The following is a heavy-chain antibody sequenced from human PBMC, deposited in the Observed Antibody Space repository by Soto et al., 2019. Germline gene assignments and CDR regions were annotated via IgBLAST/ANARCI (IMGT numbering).Heavy chain of an antibody. CDR3: ASHSYGTANYYYYGMDV. Sequence: QVQLVQSGAEVKKPGSSVKVSCKASGGTFSSYGISWVRQAPGQGLEWMGGIIPIFGTADYAQEFQGRVTITADESTSTAYMQLSSLRSEDTAVYYGASHSYGTANYYYYGMDVWGQGTTVTVSS. CDR1: GGTFSSYG. J-gene: IGHJ6*02. CDR2: IIPIFGTA. D-gene: IGHD5-18*01. V-gene: IGHV1-69*12.